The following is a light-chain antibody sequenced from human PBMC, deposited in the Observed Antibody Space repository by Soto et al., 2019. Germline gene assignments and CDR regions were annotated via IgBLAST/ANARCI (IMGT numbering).Light chain of an antibody. CDR1: QSVSSSY. CDR3: QQYVRT. V-gene: IGKV3-20*01. Sequence: EIVLTQSPGTLSLSPGERATLSCRASQSVSSSYLAWYQQKPGQAPRLLIYGASSRATGIPDRFSGSGSGTDFTLTISRLEPEDFAVYYCQQYVRTFGPGTKVDIK. CDR2: GAS. J-gene: IGKJ3*01.